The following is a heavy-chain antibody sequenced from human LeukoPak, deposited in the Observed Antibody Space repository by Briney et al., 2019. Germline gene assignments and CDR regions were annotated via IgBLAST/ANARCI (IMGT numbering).Heavy chain of an antibody. V-gene: IGHV1-18*01. CDR1: GYTFTSYG. CDR2: ISAYNGNT. Sequence: PRASVKVSCKASGYTFTSYGISWVRQAPGQGLEWMGWISAYNGNTNYAQKLQGRVTMTTDTSTSTAYMELRSLRSDDTAVYYCARDPNYSSGSIIDYWGQGTLVTVSS. CDR3: ARDPNYSSGSIIDY. J-gene: IGHJ4*02. D-gene: IGHD6-19*01.